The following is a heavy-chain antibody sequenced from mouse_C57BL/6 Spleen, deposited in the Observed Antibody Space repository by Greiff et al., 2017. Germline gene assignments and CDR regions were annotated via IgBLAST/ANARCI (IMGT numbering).Heavy chain of an antibody. V-gene: IGHV1-55*01. CDR2: IYPGSGST. CDR3: ARTPANWDVGGFAY. J-gene: IGHJ3*01. D-gene: IGHD4-1*01. Sequence: QVQLKQPGAELVKPGASVKMSCKASGYTFTSYWITWVKQRPGQGLEWIGDIYPGSGSTNYNEKFKSKATLTVDTSSSTAYMQLSSLTSEDSAVYYCARTPANWDVGGFAYWGQGTLVTVSA. CDR1: GYTFTSYW.